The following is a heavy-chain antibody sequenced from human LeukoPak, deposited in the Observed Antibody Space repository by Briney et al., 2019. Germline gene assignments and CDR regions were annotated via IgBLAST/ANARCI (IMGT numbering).Heavy chain of an antibody. CDR2: ISSSSSYI. CDR3: ARDPGGWLAFDY. Sequence: SGGSLRLSCAASGFTFSSYSMNWVRQAPGKGLEWVSSISSSSSYIYYADSVKGRFTISRDNAKNSLYLQMNSLRAEDTAVYYCARDPGGWLAFDYWGQGTLVTVSS. D-gene: IGHD6-19*01. CDR1: GFTFSSYS. V-gene: IGHV3-21*01. J-gene: IGHJ4*02.